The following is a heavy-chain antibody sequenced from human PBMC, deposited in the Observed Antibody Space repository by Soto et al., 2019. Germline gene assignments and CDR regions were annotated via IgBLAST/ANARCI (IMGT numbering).Heavy chain of an antibody. CDR3: AKASGGRYPGSRVFDF. V-gene: IGHV1-3*04. D-gene: IGHD3-10*01. CDR1: GYTFTSYA. Sequence: ASVKVSCKASGYTFTSYAIHWVRQAPGQSLEWMGWVDTGNGNTKYSQKFQGRVTITRDTYANTADMELSSLRSEDTAIYYCAKASGGRYPGSRVFDFWGQGTRVTVSS. J-gene: IGHJ4*02. CDR2: VDTGNGNT.